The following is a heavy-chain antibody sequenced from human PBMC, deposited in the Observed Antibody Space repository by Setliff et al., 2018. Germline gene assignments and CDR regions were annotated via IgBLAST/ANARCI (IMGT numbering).Heavy chain of an antibody. CDR1: GGSFSGYN. V-gene: IGHV4-34*01. Sequence: PSETLSLTCAVYGGSFSGYNWGWIRQPPGKGLEWIASIYYRGSTSYNSSLKSRVSISVDTSKNQFSLKLSSVTAADTAVYYCARTYNFWSGYFDYWGQGTLVTVSS. CDR2: IYYRGST. D-gene: IGHD3-3*01. CDR3: ARTYNFWSGYFDY. J-gene: IGHJ4*02.